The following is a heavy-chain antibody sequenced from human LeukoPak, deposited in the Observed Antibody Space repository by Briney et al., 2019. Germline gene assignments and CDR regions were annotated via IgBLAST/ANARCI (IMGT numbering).Heavy chain of an antibody. Sequence: SETLSLTCTVSGGSIGRSSYYWGWIRQPPGKGLEWIGNIYYSGSTYYNPSLKSRVTISVDTSKNQFSLKLSSVTAADTAVYYCARVVYGSSSWYWSNWFDPWGQGTLVTVSS. CDR1: GGSIGRSSYY. CDR2: IYYSGST. V-gene: IGHV4-39*07. J-gene: IGHJ5*02. CDR3: ARVVYGSSSWYWSNWFDP. D-gene: IGHD6-13*01.